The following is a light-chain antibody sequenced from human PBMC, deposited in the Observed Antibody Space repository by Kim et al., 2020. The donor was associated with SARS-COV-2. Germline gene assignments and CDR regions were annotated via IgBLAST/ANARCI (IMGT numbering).Light chain of an antibody. CDR1: KLGDKY. J-gene: IGLJ2*01. CDR3: QAWDSSTVV. V-gene: IGLV3-1*01. CDR2: QDS. Sequence: SVSPGQTASITCSGDKLGDKYACWYQQKPGQSPVLVIYQDSKRPSGIPERFSGSNSGNTATLTISGTRAMDEADYYCQAWDSSTVVFGGGTQLTV.